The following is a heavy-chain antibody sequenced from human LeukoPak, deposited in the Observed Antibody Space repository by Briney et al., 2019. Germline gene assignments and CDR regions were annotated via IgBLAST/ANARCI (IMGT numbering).Heavy chain of an antibody. CDR2: ISPSGSTK. V-gene: IGHV3-48*03. J-gene: IGHJ4*02. D-gene: IGHD3-10*01. Sequence: GGSLRLSCAASGFTFGSFEVNWVRQAPGKGLEWVSYISPSGSTKYYADSVKGRLTISRDNAKNSVYLQMNSLRAEDTAVYYCARSGGSGSYYDFDYWGQGALVTVSS. CDR3: ARSGGSGSYYDFDY. CDR1: GFTFGSFE.